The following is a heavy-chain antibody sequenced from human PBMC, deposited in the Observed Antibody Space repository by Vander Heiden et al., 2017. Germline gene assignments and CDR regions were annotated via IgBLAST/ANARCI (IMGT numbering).Heavy chain of an antibody. CDR2: ISSGGSTI. D-gene: IGHD3-22*01. CDR3: ARGRFSVVVIPEN. V-gene: IGHV3-48*02. Sequence: QLVESGGGLVQPGGSRRLSCAASGFSFSIFRMHWVRQFPGKDLEWISHISSGGSTIYYADSVKGRFTISRDDAKNSAYLQMNGLREDDTAVYYCARGRFSVVVIPENWGQGTLVTVSS. CDR1: GFSFSIFR. J-gene: IGHJ4*02.